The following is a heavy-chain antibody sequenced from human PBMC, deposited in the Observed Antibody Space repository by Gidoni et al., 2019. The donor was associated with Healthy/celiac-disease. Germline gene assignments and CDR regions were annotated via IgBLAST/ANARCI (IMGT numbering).Heavy chain of an antibody. Sequence: EVQLLESGGGLVQHGGSLRLSCAASGFTFSSSAMSWVRQAPGKGLDWVSAISGSGGSTYYADSVKGRFTISRYNSKNTLYLQMNSLRAEDTAVYYCAKTGREFLYYDSSGYYYDGYWGQGTLVTVSS. D-gene: IGHD3-22*01. CDR3: AKTGREFLYYDSSGYYYDGY. J-gene: IGHJ4*02. V-gene: IGHV3-23*01. CDR1: GFTFSSSA. CDR2: ISGSGGST.